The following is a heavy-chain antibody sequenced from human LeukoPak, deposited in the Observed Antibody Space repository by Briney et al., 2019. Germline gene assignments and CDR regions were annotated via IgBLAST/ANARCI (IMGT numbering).Heavy chain of an antibody. CDR2: PSYDGSNE. CDR1: GFTFSSYA. J-gene: IGHJ6*02. D-gene: IGHD1-14*01. CDR3: ARDRNREGRYSYGMDV. V-gene: IGHV3-30-3*01. Sequence: GGSLRLSCAASGFTFSSYAMHWVRQAPGKGLEWVAVPSYDGSNEYYADSVKGRFTISRDNSKNTLYLQMNNLRAEDTAVYYCARDRNREGRYSYGMDVWGQGPTVTVSS.